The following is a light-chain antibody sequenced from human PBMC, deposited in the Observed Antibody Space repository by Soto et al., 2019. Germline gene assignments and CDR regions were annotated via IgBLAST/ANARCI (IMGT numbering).Light chain of an antibody. CDR3: QQYNSYPWT. J-gene: IGKJ1*01. Sequence: DIQMTQSPSTLSASVGDRVTITCRASQSISSWLAWYQQKPGKAPKLLIYDASSLESGVPSRFSGSGSGTEFTLTISSLQPDDFATYYCQQYNSYPWTFCQGTKVDSK. CDR1: QSISSW. CDR2: DAS. V-gene: IGKV1-5*01.